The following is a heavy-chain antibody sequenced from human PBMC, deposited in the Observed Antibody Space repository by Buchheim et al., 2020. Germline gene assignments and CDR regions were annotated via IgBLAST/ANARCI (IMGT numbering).Heavy chain of an antibody. CDR2: ISYGGSNK. V-gene: IGHV3-30*18. J-gene: IGHJ3*02. CDR3: AKQYRQITGTTDAFAI. D-gene: IGHD1-14*01. CDR1: GFTFSTYG. Sequence: QVQLVESGGGVVQPGRSLRLSCAASGFTFSTYGMHWVRQAPGKGLEWVAVISYGGSNKYYADSVKGRCTISRDNSENTLYLQMNSMRSEDTAVYYCAKQYRQITGTTDAFAIWGQGT.